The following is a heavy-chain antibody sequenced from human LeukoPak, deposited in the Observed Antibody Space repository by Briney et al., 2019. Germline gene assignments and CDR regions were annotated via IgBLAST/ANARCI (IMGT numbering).Heavy chain of an antibody. CDR2: IRYDGNTK. CDR1: GFTLSTND. Sequence: GGSLRLSSAASGFTLSTNDIHWVRQAPGKGLEWVALIRYDGNTKYYADSVKGRFTISRDNSMNTVYLQMNSLRAEDTAVYYCAKDHTGSYDYWGQGTLVTVSS. CDR3: AKDHTGSYDY. D-gene: IGHD1-26*01. V-gene: IGHV3-30*02. J-gene: IGHJ4*02.